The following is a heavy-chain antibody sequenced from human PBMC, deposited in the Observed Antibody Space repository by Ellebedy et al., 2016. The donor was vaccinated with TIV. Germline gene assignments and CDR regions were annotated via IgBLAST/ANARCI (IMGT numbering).Heavy chain of an antibody. J-gene: IGHJ6*03. CDR1: GFTFSSYG. V-gene: IGHV3-33*01. Sequence: GGSLRLXCAASGFTFSSYGMHWVRQAPGKGLEWVAVIWYDGSNKYYADSVKGRFTISRDNAKNSLYLQMNSLRAEDTAVYYCARDIGWAHYYMDVWGKGTTVTVSS. CDR3: ARDIGWAHYYMDV. D-gene: IGHD1-26*01. CDR2: IWYDGSNK.